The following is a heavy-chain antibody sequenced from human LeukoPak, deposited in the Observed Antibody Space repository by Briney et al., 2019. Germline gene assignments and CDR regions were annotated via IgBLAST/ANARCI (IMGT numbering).Heavy chain of an antibody. CDR1: GFTFSGSA. CDR2: IRSKANSYAT. CDR3: TPGYCSSTSCFRA. J-gene: IGHJ5*02. V-gene: IGHV3-73*01. D-gene: IGHD2-2*01. Sequence: TGGSLKLSCAASGFTFSGSAMHWVRQASGKGLEWVGRIRSKANSYATAYAASVKGRFTISRDDSKNTAYLQMNSLKTEDTAVYYCTPGYCSSTSCFRAWGQGTLVTVSS.